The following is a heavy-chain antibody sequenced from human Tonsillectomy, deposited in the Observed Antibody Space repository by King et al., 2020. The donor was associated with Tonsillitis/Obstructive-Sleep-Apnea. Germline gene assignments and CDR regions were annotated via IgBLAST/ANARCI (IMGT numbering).Heavy chain of an antibody. CDR2: IDPSDSYF. V-gene: IGHV5-10-1*01. Sequence: QLVQSGDEVKKPGESLRISCQASGYTFINYWISWVRQMPGKGLEWVGRIDPSDSYFNYSPSFQGHVTISVDKSITTAYLQWTSLTASDTAIFYCARLGAGGLRGNYYSYGLDVWGQGTTVTVSS. CDR1: GYTFINYW. D-gene: IGHD3-10*01. J-gene: IGHJ6*02. CDR3: ARLGAGGLRGNYYSYGLDV.